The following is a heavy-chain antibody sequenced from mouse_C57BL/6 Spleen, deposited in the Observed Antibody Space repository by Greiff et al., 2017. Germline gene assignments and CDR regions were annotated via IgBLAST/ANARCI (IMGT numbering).Heavy chain of an antibody. CDR2: IRIKSSNYAK. J-gene: IGHJ4*01. Sequence: EVQLVESGGGLVQPKGSLKLSCAASGFTFNTYAMHWVRQAPGKGLEWVGRIRIKSSNYAKYYADSVKDRFTISRDDSQSMLYLRMNNLKTEDTAMYYCVRNSLYAMDYWGQGTSVTVSS. CDR3: VRNSLYAMDY. V-gene: IGHV10-3*01. CDR1: GFTFNTYA. D-gene: IGHD6-2*01.